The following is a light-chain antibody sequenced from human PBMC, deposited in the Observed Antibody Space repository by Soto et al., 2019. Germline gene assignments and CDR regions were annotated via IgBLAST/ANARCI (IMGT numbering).Light chain of an antibody. CDR1: SSDVGVYTH. CDR2: EVT. Sequence: TVSCTASSSDVGVYTHVAWYQQHPGKVPKLVIYEVTNRPSGVASRFSGSKSGNTASLTISGLQAEDEAEYYCISYTGSSASYVFGAGTKVTVL. CDR3: ISYTGSSASYV. J-gene: IGLJ1*01. V-gene: IGLV2-14*01.